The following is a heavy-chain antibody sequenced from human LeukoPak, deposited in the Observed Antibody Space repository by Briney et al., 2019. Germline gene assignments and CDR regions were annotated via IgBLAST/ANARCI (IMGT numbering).Heavy chain of an antibody. CDR3: AGSGIAGSENHYSVAY. D-gene: IGHD3-10*01. CDR2: IYTSGST. Sequence: PSETLSLTCTVSGGSISSYYWSWIRQPAGKGLEWIGRIYTSGSTNFNPSLKSRVTMSIDSSKNQFSLKVNSVTAADTAVYYCAGSGIAGSENHYSVAYWGQGTLVTVSS. CDR1: GGSISSYY. J-gene: IGHJ4*02. V-gene: IGHV4-4*07.